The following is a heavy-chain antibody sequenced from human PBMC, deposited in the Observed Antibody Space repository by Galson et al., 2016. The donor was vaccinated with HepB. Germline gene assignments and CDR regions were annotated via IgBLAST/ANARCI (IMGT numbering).Heavy chain of an antibody. Sequence: SLRLSCAASGFTFSNYAMSWVRQAPGKGLEWVSGISPGGDRTYYADSVGGRFTISRDNSKNPLYLRMNSLSAEDTALYFCAKGALYNWNDRLFYYFDPWGQGTLVTVSS. CDR1: GFTFSNYA. CDR2: ISPGGDRT. J-gene: IGHJ4*02. D-gene: IGHD1-1*01. V-gene: IGHV3-23*01. CDR3: AKGALYNWNDRLFYYFDP.